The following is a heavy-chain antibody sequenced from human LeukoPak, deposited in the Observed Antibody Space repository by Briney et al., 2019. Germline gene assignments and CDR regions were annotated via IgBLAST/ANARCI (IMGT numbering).Heavy chain of an antibody. J-gene: IGHJ4*02. CDR2: IYTSGST. CDR3: ARDTYYYDSSGYSLDY. D-gene: IGHD3-22*01. Sequence: SETLSLTCTVSGGSISSYYWSWIRQPAGKGLEWIGRIYTSGSTNYNPSLKSRVTMSVDTSKNQFSLKLSSVTAADTAVYYCARDTYYYDSSGYSLDYWGQGTLVTVSS. V-gene: IGHV4-4*07. CDR1: GGSISSYY.